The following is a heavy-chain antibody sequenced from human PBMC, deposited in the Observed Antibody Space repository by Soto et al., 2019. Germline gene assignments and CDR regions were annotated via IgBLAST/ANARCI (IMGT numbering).Heavy chain of an antibody. D-gene: IGHD2-2*01. CDR2: IWYDGRNK. CDR1: GFTFSSYG. J-gene: IGHJ6*02. Sequence: QAGGSLRLSCAASGFTFSSYGMHWVRQAPGKGLEWVAVIWYDGRNKYYADSVKGRFTISRDNSKNTLYLQMNSLRAEDTAVYYCARGGVSSTSCYSSYYYYYGMDVWGQGTTVTVSS. V-gene: IGHV3-33*01. CDR3: ARGGVSSTSCYSSYYYYYGMDV.